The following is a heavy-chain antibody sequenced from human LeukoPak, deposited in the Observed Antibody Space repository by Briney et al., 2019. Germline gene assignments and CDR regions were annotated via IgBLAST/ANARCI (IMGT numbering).Heavy chain of an antibody. Sequence: PSETLSLTCSVSGGSISPHYWSWIRQPPGQELEWIGYIFSSGTTNYNPSLKSRITISIDTSKDQFSLKLSSVTAADTAVYYCARLTDIDLVWAFDIWGQGTMVTVSS. CDR2: IFSSGTT. V-gene: IGHV4-59*08. D-gene: IGHD5-12*01. J-gene: IGHJ3*02. CDR3: ARLTDIDLVWAFDI. CDR1: GGSISPHY.